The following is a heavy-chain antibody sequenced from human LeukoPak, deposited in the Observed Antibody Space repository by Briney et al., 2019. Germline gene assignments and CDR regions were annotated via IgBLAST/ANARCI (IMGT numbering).Heavy chain of an antibody. D-gene: IGHD2-2*01. CDR3: ARHSSTYYYYMDV. V-gene: IGHV4-34*01. Sequence: GSLRLSCAASGFPFSSHGMSWVRQAPGKGLEWIGEISHSGSTNYNPSLKRRVTMSIDTSKNQFSLKLSSVTAADTAVYYCARHSSTYYYYMDVWGKGTTVTISS. J-gene: IGHJ6*03. CDR2: ISHSGST. CDR1: GFPFSSHG.